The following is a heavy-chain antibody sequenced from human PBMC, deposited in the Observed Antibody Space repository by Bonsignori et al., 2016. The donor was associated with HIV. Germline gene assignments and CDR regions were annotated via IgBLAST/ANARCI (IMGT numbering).Heavy chain of an antibody. CDR3: TRDEKVGSYYGADYY. J-gene: IGHJ4*02. Sequence: GGSLRLSCTASGFTFGDYAMSWVRQAPGKGLEWVGFIRSKAYGGTTEYAASVKGRFTISRDDSKSIAYLQMNSLKTEDTAVYYCTRDEKVGSYYGADYYWGQGTLVTVSS. D-gene: IGHD1-26*01. CDR1: GFTFGDYA. CDR2: IRSKAYGGTT. V-gene: IGHV3-49*04.